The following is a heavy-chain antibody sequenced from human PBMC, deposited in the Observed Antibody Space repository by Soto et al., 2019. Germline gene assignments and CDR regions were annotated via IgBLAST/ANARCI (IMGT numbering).Heavy chain of an antibody. CDR3: ARIAVVPSALDP. V-gene: IGHV4-4*02. CDR2: VYHSGSA. D-gene: IGHD2-2*01. CDR1: GVSISSSHW. J-gene: IGHJ5*02. Sequence: PSETLSLTCDGSGVSISSSHWWGWLRQPPGKGLEWIGEVYHSGSANYNPSLKSRVSMSVDKSKNQFSLRLSSVTAADTALYYCARIAVVPSALDPWGQGTLVTGSS.